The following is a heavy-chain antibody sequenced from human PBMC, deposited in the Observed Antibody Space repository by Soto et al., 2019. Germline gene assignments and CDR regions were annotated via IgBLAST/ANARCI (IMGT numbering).Heavy chain of an antibody. CDR1: GFSFSTYA. Sequence: PGGSLRLSCAASGFSFSTYAMHWVRQAPGKGLEWVAVISYDGSNKNYPDSVKGRFTISRDNSKNTLYLQVSSLRAEDTAIYYCARDTDFEYSSSTDAFDIWGQGTMVTVSS. CDR3: ARDTDFEYSSSTDAFDI. V-gene: IGHV3-30-3*01. D-gene: IGHD6-6*01. J-gene: IGHJ3*02. CDR2: ISYDGSNK.